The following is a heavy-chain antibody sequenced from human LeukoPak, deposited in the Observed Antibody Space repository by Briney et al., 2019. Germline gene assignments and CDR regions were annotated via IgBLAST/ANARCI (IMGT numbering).Heavy chain of an antibody. CDR2: IYYSGWS. CDR1: GGSISSSSYY. D-gene: IGHD3-3*01. Sequence: SETLSLTCSVSGGSISSSSYYWGWIRQSPGKGLDWIGSIYYSGWSYYDPSLKSRATISVDTSKNQFSLKLSSVTAADTAVYYCARATPWKVSVFLGDAFDIWGQGTMVTVSS. CDR3: ARATPWKVSVFLGDAFDI. J-gene: IGHJ3*02. V-gene: IGHV4-39*07.